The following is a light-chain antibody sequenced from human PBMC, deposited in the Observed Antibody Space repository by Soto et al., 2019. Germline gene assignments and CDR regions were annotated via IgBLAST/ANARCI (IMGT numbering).Light chain of an antibody. CDR2: GAS. CDR1: QDISDD. V-gene: IGKV1-6*01. J-gene: IGKJ1*01. Sequence: AIQMTQSPSSLSASVGDRVTITCRASQDISDDVGWYQQTPGKAPKRLISGASRLQSGVPSRFSGSGSGAAFTLTVTSLRPEDSATYYCLQNHNYPRTFGQGTKVEI. CDR3: LQNHNYPRT.